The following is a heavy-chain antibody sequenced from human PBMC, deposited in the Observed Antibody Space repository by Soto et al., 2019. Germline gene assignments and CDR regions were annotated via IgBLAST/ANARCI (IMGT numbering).Heavy chain of an antibody. V-gene: IGHV4-34*01. J-gene: IGHJ3*02. CDR3: ARSAYSGSYYNDAFDI. CDR2: INHSGST. CDR1: GGSFSGYY. Sequence: SETRSLTCAVYGGSFSGYYWSWIRQPPGKGLEWIGEINHSGSTNYNPSLKSRVTISVDTSKNQFSLKLSSVTAADTAVYYCARSAYSGSYYNDAFDIWGQGTMVTVSS. D-gene: IGHD1-26*01.